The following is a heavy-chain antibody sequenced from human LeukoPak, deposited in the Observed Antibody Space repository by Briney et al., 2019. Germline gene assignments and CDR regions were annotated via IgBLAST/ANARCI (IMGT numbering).Heavy chain of an antibody. J-gene: IGHJ3*02. CDR2: IYYSGST. Sequence: PSETLSLTCTVSGGSISSGGYYWSWIRQHPGKGLEWIGYIYYSGSTYYNPSLKSRVTISVDTSKNQFSLKLSSVTAADTAVYYCAGVIVATIIPARHAFDIWGQGTMVTVSS. D-gene: IGHD5-12*01. V-gene: IGHV4-31*03. CDR1: GGSISSGGYY. CDR3: AGVIVATIIPARHAFDI.